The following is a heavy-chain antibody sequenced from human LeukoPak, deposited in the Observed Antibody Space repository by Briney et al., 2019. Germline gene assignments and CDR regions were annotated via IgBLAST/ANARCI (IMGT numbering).Heavy chain of an antibody. CDR3: ATYRQVLLPFES. D-gene: IGHD2-8*02. CDR1: GAFIRHTNYY. Sequence: SETLSLTCTVSGAFIRHTNYYWGWIRQPPGKGLDWIGNIYTSGATKYKPSLMSRVTISLDTSKNEFSLKLSSVTAADTAIYYCATYRQVLLPFESWGQGTLVTVSS. CDR2: IYTSGAT. J-gene: IGHJ4*02. V-gene: IGHV4-39*07.